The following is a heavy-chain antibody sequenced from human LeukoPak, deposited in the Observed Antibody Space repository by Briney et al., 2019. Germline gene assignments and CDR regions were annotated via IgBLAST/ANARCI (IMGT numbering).Heavy chain of an antibody. CDR1: GYSLTELS. D-gene: IGHD5-24*01. V-gene: IGHV1-24*01. J-gene: IGHJ4*02. Sequence: ASVKVSFKVSGYSLTELSIHWVRQAPGKGLEWMGGFDPDDGETIYAQKFQGRVTMTEDTSADIAYLELSSLKSEDTAIYYCARIDRGGYNHPFYFDHWGQGTLVTVSS. CDR3: ARIDRGGYNHPFYFDH. CDR2: FDPDDGET.